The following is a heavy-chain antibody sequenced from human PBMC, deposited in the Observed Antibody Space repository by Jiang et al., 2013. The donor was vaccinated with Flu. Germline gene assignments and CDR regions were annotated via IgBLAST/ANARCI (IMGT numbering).Heavy chain of an antibody. CDR1: GGSFSGYY. CDR2: INHSGST. J-gene: IGHJ6*02. Sequence: KPSETLSLTCAVYGGSFSGYYWSWIRQPPGKGLEWIGEINHSGSTNYNPSLKSRVTISVDTSKNQFSLKLSSVTAADTAVYYCARGKGWPHRQGYYYYGMDVWGQGTTVTVSS. CDR3: ARGKGWPHRQGYYYYGMDV. D-gene: IGHD5-24*01. V-gene: IGHV4-34*01.